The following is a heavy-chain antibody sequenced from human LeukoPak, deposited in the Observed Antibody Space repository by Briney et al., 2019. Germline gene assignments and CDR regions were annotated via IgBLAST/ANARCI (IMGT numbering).Heavy chain of an antibody. D-gene: IGHD5-18*01. CDR3: ARSVRTAMDYFDY. CDR1: GGTFSSYA. V-gene: IGHV1-69*13. J-gene: IGHJ4*02. Sequence: SVKVSCKASGGTFSSYAISWARQAPGQGLEWMGGIIPIFGTANYAQKFQGRVTITADESTSTAYMELSSLRSEDTAVYYCARSVRTAMDYFDYWGQGTLVTVSS. CDR2: IIPIFGTA.